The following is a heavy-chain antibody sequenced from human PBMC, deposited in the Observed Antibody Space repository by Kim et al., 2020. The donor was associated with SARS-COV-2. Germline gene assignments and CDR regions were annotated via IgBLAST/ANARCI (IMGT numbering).Heavy chain of an antibody. J-gene: IGHJ4*02. CDR3: ATRDY. CDR2: INPSGST. V-gene: IGHV4-34*01. Sequence: INPSGSTNYNPSLKRRVTLSLDTSKKQFSLKLISVTAADTAVYYCATRDYWGQGSLVTVSS.